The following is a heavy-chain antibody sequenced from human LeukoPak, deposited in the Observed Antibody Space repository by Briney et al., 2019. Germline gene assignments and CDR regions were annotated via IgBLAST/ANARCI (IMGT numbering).Heavy chain of an antibody. CDR2: ISGSGGST. CDR1: GFTFSSYA. D-gene: IGHD2-8*01. Sequence: GGSLRLSCAASGFTFSSYAMSWVRQAPGKGLEWVSAISGSGGSTYYADSVKGRFTISRDNSKNTVYLQMNSLRAEDTAVYYCAKEGPDCTNGVCYRFPYYFDYWGQGTLVTVSS. V-gene: IGHV3-23*01. CDR3: AKEGPDCTNGVCYRFPYYFDY. J-gene: IGHJ4*02.